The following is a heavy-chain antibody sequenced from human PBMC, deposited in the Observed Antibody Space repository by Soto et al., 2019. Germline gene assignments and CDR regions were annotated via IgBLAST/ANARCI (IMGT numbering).Heavy chain of an antibody. Sequence: SETLSLTCDVSGGSFSAYIWTWIRQTPGKGLQWIGQINHSGSANYNPSLKSRVTISVHTSSSQFSLELSSVTAADTAVYYCARGLISGSHYSGGWYYFDSWGQGTQVTVSS. CDR2: INHSGSA. V-gene: IGHV4-34*01. CDR1: GGSFSAYI. J-gene: IGHJ4*02. CDR3: ARGLISGSHYSGGWYYFDS. D-gene: IGHD1-26*01.